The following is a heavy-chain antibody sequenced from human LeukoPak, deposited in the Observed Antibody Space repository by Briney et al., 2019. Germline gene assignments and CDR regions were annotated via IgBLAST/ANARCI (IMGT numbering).Heavy chain of an antibody. D-gene: IGHD3-3*01. CDR1: GGSISSYY. V-gene: IGHV4-59*12. J-gene: IGHJ4*02. CDR2: IYYSGST. CDR3: AKDGERLLEWSPPLGY. Sequence: PSETLSLTCTVSGGSISSYYWSWIRQPPGKGLEWIGYIYYSGSTNYNPSLKSRVTISVDTSKNQFSLKLSSVTAADTAVYYCAKDGERLLEWSPPLGYWGQGTLVTVSS.